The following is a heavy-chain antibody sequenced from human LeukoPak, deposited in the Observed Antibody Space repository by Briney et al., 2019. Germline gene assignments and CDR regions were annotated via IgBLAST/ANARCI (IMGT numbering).Heavy chain of an antibody. CDR2: IKSKTDGGTA. CDR1: GFTFSSYE. D-gene: IGHD3-10*01. V-gene: IGHV3-15*01. J-gene: IGHJ3*02. CDR3: TTPNSGRGFDI. Sequence: GGSLRLSCAASGFTFSSYEMNWVRQAPGKGLEWVGRIKSKTDGGTAEYAAPVRGRFTISREDSINTMYLQMNSLKTEDTAVYYCTTPNSGRGFDIWGQGTMVTVSS.